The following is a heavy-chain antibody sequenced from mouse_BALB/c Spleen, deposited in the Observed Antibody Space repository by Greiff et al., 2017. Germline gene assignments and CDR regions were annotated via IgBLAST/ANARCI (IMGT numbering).Heavy chain of an antibody. CDR1: GFSLTSYG. J-gene: IGHJ1*01. CDR3: ASFTTDWYFDV. D-gene: IGHD1-1*01. Sequence: QVQLQQSGPGLVQPSQSLSITCTVSGFSLTSYGVHWVRQSPGKGLEWLGVIWSGGSTDYNAAFISRLSISKDNSKSQVFFKMNSLQANDTAIYYCASFTTDWYFDVWGAGTTVTVSS. V-gene: IGHV2-2*02. CDR2: IWSGGST.